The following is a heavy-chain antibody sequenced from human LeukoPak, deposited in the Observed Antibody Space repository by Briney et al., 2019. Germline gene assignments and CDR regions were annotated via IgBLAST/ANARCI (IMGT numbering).Heavy chain of an antibody. J-gene: IGHJ4*02. Sequence: GGSLRLSRAASGFTFINYSMNWVRQAPGKGLEWDSSIASASDGIYYADSVRGRFTISRDNAKNSLYLQMNRLRAEDTAVYYCARVGGWTNDYWGQGTLVTVSS. D-gene: IGHD6-19*01. V-gene: IGHV3-21*01. CDR2: IASASDGI. CDR1: GFTFINYS. CDR3: ARVGGWTNDY.